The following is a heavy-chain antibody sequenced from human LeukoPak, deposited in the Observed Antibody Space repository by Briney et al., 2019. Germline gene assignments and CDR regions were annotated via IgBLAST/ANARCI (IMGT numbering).Heavy chain of an antibody. V-gene: IGHV3-30*18. CDR1: GFTFSSYG. CDR2: ISYDGSNK. J-gene: IGHJ6*02. CDR3: AKDRAAAGTDGMDV. D-gene: IGHD6-13*01. Sequence: GGSLRLSCAAPGFTFSSYGMPWVRQAPGKGLEWVAVISYDGSNKYYADSVKGRFTISRDNSKNTLYLQMNSLRAEDTAVYYCAKDRAAAGTDGMDVWGQGTTVTVSS.